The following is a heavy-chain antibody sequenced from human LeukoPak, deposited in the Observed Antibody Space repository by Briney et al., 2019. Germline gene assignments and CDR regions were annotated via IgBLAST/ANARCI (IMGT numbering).Heavy chain of an antibody. Sequence: SETLSLTCTVSGYSISSGYYWGWIRRPPGKGLEWIGSIYHSGSTYYNPSLKSRVTMSLDTSKSQFYLRLTSVTAADTALYYCAKTKLDWLLFDFWGQGILVTVSS. CDR3: AKTKLDWLLFDF. D-gene: IGHD3-9*01. CDR2: IYHSGST. J-gene: IGHJ4*02. V-gene: IGHV4-38-2*02. CDR1: GYSISSGYY.